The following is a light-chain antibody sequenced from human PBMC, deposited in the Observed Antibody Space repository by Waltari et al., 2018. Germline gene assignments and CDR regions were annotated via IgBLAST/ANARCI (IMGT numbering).Light chain of an antibody. Sequence: DIQLTQSPSFLSASVGDRVTITCRASQGISSYLAWYLQKPGKPPNLLIYAASTLQSGVPSRFSGSGSGTEFTLTISSLQPEDFATYYCQHLNSYPITFGQGTRLEIK. CDR3: QHLNSYPIT. CDR2: AAS. V-gene: IGKV1-9*01. CDR1: QGISSY. J-gene: IGKJ5*01.